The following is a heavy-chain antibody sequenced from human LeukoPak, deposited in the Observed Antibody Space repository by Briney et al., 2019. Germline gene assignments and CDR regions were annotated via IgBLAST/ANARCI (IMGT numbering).Heavy chain of an antibody. V-gene: IGHV3-48*04. CDR1: GFTFSSYS. CDR3: ARDRSSTVTNSWYFDL. CDR2: ISSSSSSI. Sequence: GGSLRLSCVASGFTFSSYSMNWVRQAPGKGLEWVSYISSSSSSISYADSVKGRFTISRDNAKNSLFLQMNSLRAEDTAVYYCARDRSSTVTNSWYFDLWGRGTLVTVSS. D-gene: IGHD4-17*01. J-gene: IGHJ2*01.